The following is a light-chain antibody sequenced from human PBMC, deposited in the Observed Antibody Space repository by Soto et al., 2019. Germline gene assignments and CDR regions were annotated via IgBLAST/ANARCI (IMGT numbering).Light chain of an antibody. CDR3: QQSYSTPQLT. Sequence: DIQMTQSPSSLSASVGDRVTITCRASQSISSYLNWYQQKPGKAPKLLIYATSSLQSGVPSRFSGSGSGTDFTLTINSLQPEAFATYYCQQSYSTPQLTFGGGTKVEI. J-gene: IGKJ4*01. CDR1: QSISSY. CDR2: ATS. V-gene: IGKV1-39*01.